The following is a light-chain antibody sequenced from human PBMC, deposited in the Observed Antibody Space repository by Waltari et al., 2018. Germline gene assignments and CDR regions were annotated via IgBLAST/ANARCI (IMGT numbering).Light chain of an antibody. CDR3: CVNGVNKTYV. CDR1: SSDVGTYGL. V-gene: IGLV2-23*01. CDR2: EAS. Sequence: QSALTQTASVSGSPGQSITISCTGTSSDVGTYGLVSWYQQNPDRAPKLILYEASKRPSGISKRFSGSKSGSTAYLTISGLQAEDEADYYCCVNGVNKTYVFGSGTKVTVL. J-gene: IGLJ1*01.